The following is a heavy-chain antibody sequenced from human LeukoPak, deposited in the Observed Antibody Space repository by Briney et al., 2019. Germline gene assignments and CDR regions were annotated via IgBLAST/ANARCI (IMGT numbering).Heavy chain of an antibody. D-gene: IGHD3-10*02. CDR1: GGSISSGS. Sequence: ETLSLTCTVPGGSISSGSFYWGWIRQPPGKGLEWVSCIGSRNNYIYYADSVKGRFTISRDNAKNSLYLQMNSLRAEDTAVYYCAELGITMIGGVWGKGTTVTISS. CDR3: AELGITMIGGV. V-gene: IGHV3-21*01. J-gene: IGHJ6*04. CDR2: IGSRNNYI.